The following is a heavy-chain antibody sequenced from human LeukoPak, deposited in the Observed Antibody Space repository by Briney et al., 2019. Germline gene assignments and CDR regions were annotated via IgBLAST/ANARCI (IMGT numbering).Heavy chain of an antibody. J-gene: IGHJ6*03. CDR1: DGSISSYY. V-gene: IGHV4-4*07. CDR2: IYISGFT. D-gene: IGHD2-15*01. CDR3: ARTTEGYCRGRSCYSYYYYMDV. Sequence: PSETLSLTCTVSDGSISSYYWSWIRQPAGKGLEWIGRIYISGFTKYNPSLKSRVTMSVDTSKNQVSLKLSSVSAADTAVYYCARTTEGYCRGRSCYSYYYYMDVWGKGTTVTVSS.